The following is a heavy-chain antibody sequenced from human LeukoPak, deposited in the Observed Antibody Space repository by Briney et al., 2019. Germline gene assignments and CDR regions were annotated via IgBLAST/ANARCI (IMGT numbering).Heavy chain of an antibody. D-gene: IGHD6-6*01. CDR2: IIPILGIA. J-gene: IGHJ4*02. CDR1: GYTFTGYY. CDR3: ARAEYSSSSGDY. V-gene: IGHV1-69*04. Sequence: SVKVSCKASGYTFTGYYMHWVRQAPGQGLEWMGRIIPILGIANYAQKLQGRVTITADKSTSTAYMELSSLRSEDTAVYYCARAEYSSSSGDYWGQGTLVTVSS.